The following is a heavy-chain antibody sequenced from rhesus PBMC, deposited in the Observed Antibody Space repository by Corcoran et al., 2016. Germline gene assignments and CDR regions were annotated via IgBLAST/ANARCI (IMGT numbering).Heavy chain of an antibody. V-gene: IGHV4-127*01. CDR1: GYSLSSGYG. CDR2: IGGSSGST. Sequence: QVQLQESGPGLVKPSEPLSLTCAVSGYSLSSGYGWRWIRQPPGKGREWLGYIGGSSGSTNNNPSLKSRVTISKDTSKNQFSLKLSSVTAADTAVYYCARGNTVTPKFDYWGQGVLVTVSS. CDR3: ARGNTVTPKFDY. J-gene: IGHJ4*01. D-gene: IGHD4-23*01.